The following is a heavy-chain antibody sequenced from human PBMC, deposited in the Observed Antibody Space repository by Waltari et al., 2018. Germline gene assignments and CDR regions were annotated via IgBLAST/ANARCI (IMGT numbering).Heavy chain of an antibody. CDR3: ARGLSFRFLEWSVPEMGDY. V-gene: IGHV7-4-1*02. Sequence: QVQLVQSGSELKKPGASVKVSCKASGYTFTSYAMNWVRQAPGQGLEWMGWINTNTGNPTYAQGFTGRFVFSLDTSVSTAYLQISSLKAEDTAVYYCARGLSFRFLEWSVPEMGDYWGQGTLVTVSS. CDR2: INTNTGNP. J-gene: IGHJ4*02. D-gene: IGHD3-3*01. CDR1: GYTFTSYA.